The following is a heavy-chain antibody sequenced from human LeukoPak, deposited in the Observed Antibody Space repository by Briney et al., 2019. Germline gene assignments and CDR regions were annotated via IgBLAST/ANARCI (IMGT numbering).Heavy chain of an antibody. Sequence: QSGGSLRLSCAASGFTFDDYAMHWVRQAPGKGLEWVSGISWNSGSIGYADSVKGRFTISRDNSKNTLYLQMNSLRAEDTAVYYCARDKGDWFDPWGQGTLVTVSS. CDR3: ARDKGDWFDP. J-gene: IGHJ5*02. V-gene: IGHV3-9*01. CDR2: ISWNSGSI. D-gene: IGHD3-16*01. CDR1: GFTFDDYA.